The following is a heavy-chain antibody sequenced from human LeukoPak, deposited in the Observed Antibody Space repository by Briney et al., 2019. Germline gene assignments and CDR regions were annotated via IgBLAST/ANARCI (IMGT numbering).Heavy chain of an antibody. J-gene: IGHJ4*02. CDR1: GGSFSGYY. D-gene: IGHD5-18*01. Sequence: PSETLSLTCAVYGGSFSGYYWSWIRQPPGKGLEWIGEINHSGSTNYNPSLKSRVTISVDTSKNQFSLKLSSVTAADTAVYYCARLHLRGYSYGPAGGYFDYWGQGTLVTVSS. CDR3: ARLHLRGYSYGPAGGYFDY. V-gene: IGHV4-34*01. CDR2: INHSGST.